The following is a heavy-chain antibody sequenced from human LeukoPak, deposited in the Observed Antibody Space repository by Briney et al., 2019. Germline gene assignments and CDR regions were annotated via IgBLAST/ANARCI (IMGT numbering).Heavy chain of an antibody. CDR3: AKDLGSWCSSTSCLSFQH. V-gene: IGHV3-23*01. D-gene: IGHD2-2*01. CDR1: GFTFSSYA. Sequence: PGGSLRLSCAASGFTFSSYAMSWVRQAPGKGLEWVSAISGSGGSTYYEDSVKGRFTISRDNSKNTLYLQMNSLRAKDTAVYYCAKDLGSWCSSTSCLSFQHWGQGTLVTVSS. CDR2: ISGSGGST. J-gene: IGHJ1*01.